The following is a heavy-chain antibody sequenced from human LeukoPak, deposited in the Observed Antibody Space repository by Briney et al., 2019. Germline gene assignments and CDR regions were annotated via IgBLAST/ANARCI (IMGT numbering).Heavy chain of an antibody. Sequence: PGGSLRLSCAASGFTFSSYGMHWVRQAPGKGLEWVAFIRYDGSNKYYADSVKGRFTISRDNSKNTLYLQMNSLRAEGTAVYYCAKDPGSGYYVFDYWGQGTLVTVSS. V-gene: IGHV3-30*02. CDR1: GFTFSSYG. CDR3: AKDPGSGYYVFDY. D-gene: IGHD3-22*01. CDR2: IRYDGSNK. J-gene: IGHJ4*02.